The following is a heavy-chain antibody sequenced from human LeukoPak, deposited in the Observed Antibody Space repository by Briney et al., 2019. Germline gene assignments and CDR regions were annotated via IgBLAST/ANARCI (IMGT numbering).Heavy chain of an antibody. J-gene: IGHJ4*02. D-gene: IGHD2-8*01. CDR1: GDSITSSYF. V-gene: IGHV4-38-2*02. CDR3: ARHTNTLGYYFDY. Sequence: SETLSLTCTVSGDSITSSYFWGWVRQPPGKGLEWVGSISYSGGTYYNPSLKSRVTISIYTSKNQFSLRLRSVTAADTAVYYCARHTNTLGYYFDYWGQGTLVTVSS. CDR2: ISYSGGT.